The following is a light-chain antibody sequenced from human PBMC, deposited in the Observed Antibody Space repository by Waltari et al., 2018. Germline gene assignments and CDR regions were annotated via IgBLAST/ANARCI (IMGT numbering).Light chain of an antibody. CDR2: AAS. CDR1: QGISSY. J-gene: IGKJ2*01. CDR3: QQLNSYPLVT. Sequence: DIQLTQSPSFLSASVGDRFTITCRASQGISSYLAWYQQKPGKAPKLLIYAASTLQSGVPSRFSGSGSGTEFTLTISSLQPEDFATYYCQQLNSYPLVTFGQGTKLEIK. V-gene: IGKV1-9*01.